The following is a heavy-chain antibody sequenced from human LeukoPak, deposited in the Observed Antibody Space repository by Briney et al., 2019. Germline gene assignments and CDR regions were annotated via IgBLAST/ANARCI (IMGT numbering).Heavy chain of an antibody. CDR1: GFTFSSYS. V-gene: IGHV3-21*01. D-gene: IGHD1-14*01. CDR3: AREGRYPLTQPYYYYYYMDV. CDR2: ISSSSYI. J-gene: IGHJ6*03. Sequence: PGGSLRRSCAASGFTFSSYSMNWVRQAPGKGLEWVSSISSSSYIYYADSVKGRFTISRDNAKNSLYLQMNSLRAEDTAVYYCAREGRYPLTQPYYYYYYMDVWGKGTTVTVSS.